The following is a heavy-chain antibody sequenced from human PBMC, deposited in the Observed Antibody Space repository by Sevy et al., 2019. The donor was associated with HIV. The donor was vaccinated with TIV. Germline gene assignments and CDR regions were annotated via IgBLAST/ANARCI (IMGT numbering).Heavy chain of an antibody. D-gene: IGHD3-22*01. CDR2: ISSSSSTI. CDR3: ARDDSSGYYYGWFDP. Sequence: GGSLRLSCAASGFTFSSYSMNWVRQAPGKGLEWVSYISSSSSTIYYADSVKGRFTISRDNAKNSLYLQMNSLRDEDTAVDYCARDDSSGYYYGWFDPWGQGTLVTVSS. V-gene: IGHV3-48*02. J-gene: IGHJ5*02. CDR1: GFTFSSYS.